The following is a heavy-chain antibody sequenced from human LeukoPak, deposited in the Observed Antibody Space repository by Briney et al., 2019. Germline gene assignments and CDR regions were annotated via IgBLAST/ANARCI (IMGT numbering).Heavy chain of an antibody. CDR3: AGGAGDYTFVY. V-gene: IGHV4-61*01. CDR2: IYYSGST. CDR1: GGSVSSGSYY. J-gene: IGHJ4*02. Sequence: SETLSLTCTVSGGSVSSGSYYWSWIRQPPGKGLEWIGYIYYSGSTNYNPSLKSRVTISVDTSKNQFSLKLSSVTAADTAVYYCAGGAGDYTFVYWGQGTLVTVSS. D-gene: IGHD4-17*01.